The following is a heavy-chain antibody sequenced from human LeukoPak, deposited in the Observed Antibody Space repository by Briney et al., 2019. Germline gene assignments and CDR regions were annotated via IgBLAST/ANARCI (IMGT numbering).Heavy chain of an antibody. CDR3: ARTEVATIETPYYYYGMDV. Sequence: ASVKVSCKASGYTLTGYYMHWVRQAPGQGLEWMGWINPNSGGTNYAQKFQGRVTMTRDTSISTAYMELSRLRSDDTAVYYCARTEVATIETPYYYYGMDVWGQGTTVTVSS. CDR1: GYTLTGYY. V-gene: IGHV1-2*02. J-gene: IGHJ6*02. CDR2: INPNSGGT. D-gene: IGHD5-12*01.